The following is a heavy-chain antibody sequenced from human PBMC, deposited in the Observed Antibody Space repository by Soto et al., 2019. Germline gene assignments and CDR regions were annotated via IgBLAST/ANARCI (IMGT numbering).Heavy chain of an antibody. Sequence: SETLSLTCTVSGGSISSYYWSWIRQPPGKGLEWIGYIYYSGSTNYNPSLKSRVTISVDTSKNQFSLKLSSVTAADTAVYYCSRAPPVDIVPYGMDVWGQGTTVTVS. CDR3: SRAPPVDIVPYGMDV. V-gene: IGHV4-59*01. J-gene: IGHJ6*02. D-gene: IGHD5-12*01. CDR2: IYYSGST. CDR1: GGSISSYY.